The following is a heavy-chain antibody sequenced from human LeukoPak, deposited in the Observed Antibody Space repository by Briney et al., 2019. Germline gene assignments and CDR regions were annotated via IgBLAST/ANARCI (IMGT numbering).Heavy chain of an antibody. J-gene: IGHJ4*02. Sequence: PGGSLRLSCAASGFIISHYAIHWVRQAPGKGLEWVSSISSSSSYIHYADSVKGRFTISRDNAKNSLYLQMNSLRAEDTALYYCAKDMSPYYYGSGSYFPFDYWGQGTLVTVSS. CDR3: AKDMSPYYYGSGSYFPFDY. CDR1: GFIISHYA. D-gene: IGHD3-10*01. V-gene: IGHV3-21*04. CDR2: ISSSSSYI.